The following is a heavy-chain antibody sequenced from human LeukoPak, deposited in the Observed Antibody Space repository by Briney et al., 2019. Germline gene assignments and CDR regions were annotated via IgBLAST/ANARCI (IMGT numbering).Heavy chain of an antibody. CDR2: IYTGGST. D-gene: IGHD4-17*01. CDR3: AKAGYGDYVHFDY. J-gene: IGHJ4*02. Sequence: GGSLRLSCAASGFTFSSYAMSWVRQAPGKGLEWVSAIYTGGSTYYADSVKGRFTISRDNSKNTLYLQMNSLRAEDTAVYYCAKAGYGDYVHFDYWGQGTLVTVSS. V-gene: IGHV3-23*05. CDR1: GFTFSSYA.